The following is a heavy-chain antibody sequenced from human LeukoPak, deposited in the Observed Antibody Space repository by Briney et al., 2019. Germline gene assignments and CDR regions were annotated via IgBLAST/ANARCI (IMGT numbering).Heavy chain of an antibody. CDR1: GFTFSDYY. D-gene: IGHD3/OR15-3a*01. V-gene: IGHV3-11*04. CDR3: ARGTTFWTPYPYFDY. CDR2: ISSSGSTT. Sequence: GGSLRLSCAASGFTFSDYYMSWIRQAPGKGLEWVSYISSSGSTTYYADPVKGRFTISRDNAKNSLYLQMNSLRAEDTAVYYCARGTTFWTPYPYFDYWGQGTLVTVSS. J-gene: IGHJ4*02.